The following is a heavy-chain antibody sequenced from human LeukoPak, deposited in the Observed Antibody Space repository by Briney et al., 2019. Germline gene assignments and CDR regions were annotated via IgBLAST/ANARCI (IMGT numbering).Heavy chain of an antibody. CDR1: GFSISSGRYY. CDR2: IYTSGST. V-gene: IGHV4-61*02. D-gene: IGHD3-3*01. J-gene: IGHJ4*02. CDR3: ATIMGPYDFWSGYYRDY. Sequence: SETLSLTCTVSGFSISSGRYYWSWIRQPAGKGLEGIVRIYTSGSTNYNPSLKSRVTISVDTSKNQFSLKLSSVTAADTAVYYCATIMGPYDFWSGYYRDYWGQGTLVTVSS.